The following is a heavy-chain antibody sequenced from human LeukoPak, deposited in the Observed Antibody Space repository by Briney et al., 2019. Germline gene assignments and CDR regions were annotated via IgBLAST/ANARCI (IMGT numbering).Heavy chain of an antibody. CDR1: GGSISSYY. CDR2: IYYSGST. J-gene: IGHJ4*02. Sequence: SETLSLTCTVSGGSISSYYWSWIRQPPGKGLEWIGYIYYSGSTNYNPSLKSRVTISVDTSKNQFSLKLSSVTAADTAVYYCARGFSEGGYDQNFDYWGQGTLVTVSS. D-gene: IGHD5-12*01. CDR3: ARGFSEGGYDQNFDY. V-gene: IGHV4-59*01.